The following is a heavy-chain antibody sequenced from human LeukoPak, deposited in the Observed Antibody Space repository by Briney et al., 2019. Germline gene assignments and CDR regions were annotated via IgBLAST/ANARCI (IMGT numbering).Heavy chain of an antibody. J-gene: IGHJ4*02. V-gene: IGHV4-4*07. CDR3: ARTSASGATYFDY. CDR2: ISFSGNT. CDR1: GGSISGYY. Sequence: PSETLSLTCTVSGGSISGYYWSWIRQPAGKGLEWIGRISFSGNTHYIPSLESRVTVSFDTSKNQFSLKLTSVTAADTAVYYCARTSASGATYFDYWGQGTLVTVSS. D-gene: IGHD1-26*01.